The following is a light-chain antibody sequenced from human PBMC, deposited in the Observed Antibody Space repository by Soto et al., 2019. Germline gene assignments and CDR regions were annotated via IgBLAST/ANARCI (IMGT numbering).Light chain of an antibody. CDR3: QQYHNWPMT. J-gene: IGKJ5*01. Sequence: EIVMTQSPATLSVSPGEAATLSCRASQSVRSNLAWYQQKPGQAPRLLIYGASTRATGVPAGFSGSGSGTEFTLTISSLQSEDFAVYYCQQYHNWPMTFGQGTRLEI. CDR2: GAS. V-gene: IGKV3-15*01. CDR1: QSVRSN.